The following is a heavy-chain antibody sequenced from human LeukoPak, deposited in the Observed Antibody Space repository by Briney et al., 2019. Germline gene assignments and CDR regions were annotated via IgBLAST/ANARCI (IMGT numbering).Heavy chain of an antibody. V-gene: IGHV4-59*01. CDR1: GGSISSYY. Sequence: SETLSLTCTVSGGSISSYYWSWIRQPPGKGLEWIGYIYYSGSTNYNPSLKSRVTISVDTSKNQFSLKLSSVTAADTAVYYCARATTVTTSPIDWGQGTLVTVSS. D-gene: IGHD4-17*01. CDR3: ARATTVTTSPID. J-gene: IGHJ4*02. CDR2: IYYSGST.